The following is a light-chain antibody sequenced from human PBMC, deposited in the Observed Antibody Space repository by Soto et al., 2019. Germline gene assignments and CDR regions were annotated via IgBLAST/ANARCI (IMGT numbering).Light chain of an antibody. CDR3: QQYYSYPPT. V-gene: IGKV1-5*01. CDR1: QSISSW. CDR2: AAS. J-gene: IGKJ1*01. Sequence: IQMTQSPATLSASVGDRVTITCRASQSISSWLAWYQQKPGKAPKLLIYAASTLQSGVPSRFSGSGSGTDFTLTISCLQSEDFATYYCQQYYSYPPTFGQGTKVDIK.